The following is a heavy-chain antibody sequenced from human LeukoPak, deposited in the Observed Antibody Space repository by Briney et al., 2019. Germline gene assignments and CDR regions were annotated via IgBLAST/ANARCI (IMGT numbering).Heavy chain of an antibody. D-gene: IGHD1-26*01. V-gene: IGHV3-7*01. CDR1: GFTFSNYW. Sequence: GGSLRLSCAASGFTFSNYWMSWVRQAPGKGLEWVASIKQDGSEKYYVDSVKGRFTISRDNAKNSLYLQMNSLRAEDTAVYYCARRIVGAPRGAFDIWGQGTMVTVSS. CDR3: ARRIVGAPRGAFDI. CDR2: IKQDGSEK. J-gene: IGHJ3*02.